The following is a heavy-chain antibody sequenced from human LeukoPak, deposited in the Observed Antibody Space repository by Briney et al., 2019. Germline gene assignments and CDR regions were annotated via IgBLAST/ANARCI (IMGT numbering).Heavy chain of an antibody. J-gene: IGHJ4*02. Sequence: GGFLRLSCAASGFTFDDYGMSWVRQAPGKGLEWVSGINWNGGSRGYADSVKGRFTISRDNAKNSLYLQMNSLRAKDTALYYCARSRHSYDSSGFPHYWGQGTLVTVSS. V-gene: IGHV3-20*04. CDR3: ARSRHSYDSSGFPHY. CDR1: GFTFDDYG. D-gene: IGHD3-22*01. CDR2: INWNGGSR.